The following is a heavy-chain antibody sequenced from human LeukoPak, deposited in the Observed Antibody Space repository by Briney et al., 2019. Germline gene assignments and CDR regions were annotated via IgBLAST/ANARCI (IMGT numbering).Heavy chain of an antibody. CDR1: GGSFSGYY. Sequence: SETLSLTCAVYGGSFSGYYWSWIRQPPGKGLEWIGEINHSGSTNYNPSLKSRVTISVDTSKNQFSLKLSSVTAANTAVYYCARTRGRIMITFGGVHFDYWGQGTLVTVSS. CDR3: ARTRGRIMITFGGVHFDY. CDR2: INHSGST. D-gene: IGHD3-16*01. V-gene: IGHV4-34*01. J-gene: IGHJ4*02.